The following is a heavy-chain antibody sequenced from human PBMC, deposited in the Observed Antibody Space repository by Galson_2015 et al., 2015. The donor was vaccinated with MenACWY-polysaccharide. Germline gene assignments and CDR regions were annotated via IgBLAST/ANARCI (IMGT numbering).Heavy chain of an antibody. J-gene: IGHJ6*02. CDR1: GASISGTY. CDR2: LYHSGST. V-gene: IGHV4-59*01. Sequence: SLTCIFSGASISGTYWTWIRQSPGKGLEWIGYLYHSGSTNYNPSLESRVAMSVDTSKNQITLQLSSVIAADTAVYYCARRPKGYGMDVWGQGTTVTVSS. CDR3: ARRPKGYGMDV.